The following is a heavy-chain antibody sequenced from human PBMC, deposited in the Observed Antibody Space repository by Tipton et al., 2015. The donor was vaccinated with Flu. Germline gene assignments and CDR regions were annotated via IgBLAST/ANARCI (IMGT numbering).Heavy chain of an antibody. V-gene: IGHV4-59*01. CDR2: IYSSGST. D-gene: IGHD3-10*01. CDR3: ARARAPYYYYAMDV. CDR1: DDSITFYY. Sequence: TLSLTCTVSDDSITFYYWSWVRRPPGQGLEWIGYIYSSGSTNYNPSLRGRVTISVDTSKNQLSLRLSSVTAADTAVYYCARARAPYYYYAMDVWGQGTTVTVSS. J-gene: IGHJ6*02.